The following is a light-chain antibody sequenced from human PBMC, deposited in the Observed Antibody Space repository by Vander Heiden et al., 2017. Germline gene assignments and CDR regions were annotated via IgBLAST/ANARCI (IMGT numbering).Light chain of an antibody. Sequence: DIQMTQSPSSLSASVGDRVTITCQASQDISNYLNWYQQKPGKAPKLLIYDASNLETGVPSRFSGSGSGTDFTFTISSLQPEDIATYYCQQYENPPLTFGGGTKVEIK. CDR3: QQYENPPLT. J-gene: IGKJ4*01. CDR2: DAS. CDR1: QDISNY. V-gene: IGKV1-33*01.